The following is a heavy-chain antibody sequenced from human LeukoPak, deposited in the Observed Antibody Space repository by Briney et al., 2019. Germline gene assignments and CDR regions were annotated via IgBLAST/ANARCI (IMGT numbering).Heavy chain of an antibody. CDR1: GFPFEDYP. D-gene: IGHD4-23*01. J-gene: IGHJ6*04. CDR2: ISWNSGSI. CDR3: AKDISYGGHYGVDV. V-gene: IGHV3-9*01. Sequence: GGSLRLSCAASGFPFEDYPMLWVRQAPGRGLEGVAGISWNSGSIGYADSVKGRFNISRDNAKNSLYLQMNSLRAEDTALYYCAKDISYGGHYGVDVWREGTKVTVSS.